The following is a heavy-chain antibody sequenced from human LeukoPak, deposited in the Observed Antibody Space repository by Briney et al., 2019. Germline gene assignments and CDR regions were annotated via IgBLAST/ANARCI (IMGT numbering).Heavy chain of an antibody. CDR1: GYTFTGYY. CDR2: INPNSGGT. Sequence: ASVKVSCKASGYTFTGYYMHWVRQAPGQGLEWMGRINPNSGGTNYAQKFQGRVTMTRDTSISTAYMELSRLRSDDTAVYYCGRFSRGATVTKYYFDYWGQGTLVTVSS. D-gene: IGHD4-17*01. J-gene: IGHJ4*02. CDR3: GRFSRGATVTKYYFDY. V-gene: IGHV1-2*06.